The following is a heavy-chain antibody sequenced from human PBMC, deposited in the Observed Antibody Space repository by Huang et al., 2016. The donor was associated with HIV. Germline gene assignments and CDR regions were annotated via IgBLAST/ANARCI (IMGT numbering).Heavy chain of an antibody. CDR2: INGEGLT. CDR3: ARDKEAGTPFFDP. V-gene: IGHV1-3*01. Sequence: QVQLVQSGAEVEKPGASVNLSCKASGFNFLTYALHWVRQAPGQRLEWMGGINGEGLTKYSQKFQGRVTITRDRSASTVYVDFKSLTYEDTAVYYCARDKEAGTPFFDPWGQGTLVTVSS. J-gene: IGHJ5*02. CDR1: GFNFLTYA. D-gene: IGHD6-19*01.